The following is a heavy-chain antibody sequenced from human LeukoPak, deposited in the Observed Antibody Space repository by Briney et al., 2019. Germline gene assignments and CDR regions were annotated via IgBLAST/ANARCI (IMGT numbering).Heavy chain of an antibody. CDR2: INHSGST. V-gene: IGHV4-34*01. D-gene: IGHD3-9*01. CDR1: GGSLSGYY. Sequence: PSETLSLTCAVSGGSLSGYYWTWIRQPPGKGLEWIGEINHSGSTNYNPSLKSRVTISVDTSKNQFSLKLSSVTAADTAVYYCARLYYDILTGYYLFDYWGQGTLVTVSS. J-gene: IGHJ4*02. CDR3: ARLYYDILTGYYLFDY.